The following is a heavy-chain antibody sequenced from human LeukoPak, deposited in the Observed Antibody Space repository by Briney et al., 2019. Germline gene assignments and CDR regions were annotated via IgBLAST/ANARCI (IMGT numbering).Heavy chain of an antibody. J-gene: IGHJ4*02. V-gene: IGHV1-2*02. CDR2: INPNSGGT. CDR3: ARGPYGDYGGTYRY. D-gene: IGHD4-17*01. CDR1: GYTFTGYY. Sequence: GASVKVSCKASGYTFTGYYMHWVRQAPGQGLEWMGWINPNSGGTNYAQKFQGRVTMTRDTSISTVYMELSRLRSDDTAVYYCARGPYGDYGGTYRYWGQGTLVTVSS.